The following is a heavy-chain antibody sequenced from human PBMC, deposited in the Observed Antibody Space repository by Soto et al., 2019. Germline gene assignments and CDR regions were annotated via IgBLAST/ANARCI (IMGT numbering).Heavy chain of an antibody. D-gene: IGHD3-22*01. CDR2: INWNSDTI. Sequence: GGSLRLSCAASGFTFDNYAMHWVRQAPGKGLEWVSGINWNSDTIGYADSVKGRFTVSRDNAKGSLLLQMSSLRAEDTAVYFCAMSNSNDLYYHFESWGQGTPVTVSS. CDR1: GFTFDNYA. V-gene: IGHV3-9*01. CDR3: AMSNSNDLYYHFES. J-gene: IGHJ4*02.